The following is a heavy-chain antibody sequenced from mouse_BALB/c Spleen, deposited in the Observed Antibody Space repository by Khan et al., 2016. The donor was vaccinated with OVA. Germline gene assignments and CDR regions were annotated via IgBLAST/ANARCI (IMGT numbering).Heavy chain of an antibody. CDR3: AKNYRYDVYFDY. CDR2: IYPYNDDT. J-gene: IGHJ2*01. CDR1: GYTFTSYV. Sequence: VQLKQSGPELVKPGASVKMSCKASGYTFTSYVMHWLRQKPGQGLEWIGYIYPYNDDTKYNEKFKGKATLTSDKSSSTAYMELSSLTSEDSAVYYCAKNYRYDVYFDYWGRCTTLTFSS. V-gene: IGHV1S136*01. D-gene: IGHD2-14*01.